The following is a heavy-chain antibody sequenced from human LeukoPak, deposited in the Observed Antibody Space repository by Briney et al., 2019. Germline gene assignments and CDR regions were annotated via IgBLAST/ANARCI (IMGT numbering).Heavy chain of an antibody. CDR1: GFTFSSYG. CDR3: ARAREGFYGPFDY. D-gene: IGHD2/OR15-2a*01. V-gene: IGHV3-33*01. CDR2: IWYDGSHK. Sequence: PEGSLRLSCAASGFTFSSYGMHWVRQAPGKGLEWVAVIWYDGSHKYYADSVKGRFTISRDNSKNSLYLQMNSLRAEDTAVYYCARAREGFYGPFDYWGQGTLLTVSS. J-gene: IGHJ4*02.